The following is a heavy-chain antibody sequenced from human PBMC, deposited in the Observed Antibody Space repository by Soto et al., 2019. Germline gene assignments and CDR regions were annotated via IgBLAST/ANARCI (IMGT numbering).Heavy chain of an antibody. CDR2: ISYDGSNE. J-gene: IGHJ4*02. V-gene: IGHV3-30-3*01. CDR3: AKETEAFDY. Sequence: QVQMVESGGGVVQPGRSLRLSCAASGFTFSSYAMHWVRQAPGKGLEWVAVISYDGSNEYYADSVKGRFTISRDNSENTLYLQINSLRPEDTAVYYCAKETEAFDYWGRGTLVTVSS. CDR1: GFTFSSYA.